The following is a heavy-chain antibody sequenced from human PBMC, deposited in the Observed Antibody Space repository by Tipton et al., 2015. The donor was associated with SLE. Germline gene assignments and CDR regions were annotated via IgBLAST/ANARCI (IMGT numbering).Heavy chain of an antibody. D-gene: IGHD3-16*01. CDR3: ARMEGMITYGGIAGL. Sequence: TLSLTCTVSGASVSSHYWNWIRQSPGKGLEWIGEVNHLGTIYYNASLKSRVTISIDTSKSHFSLKLTAVTAADTAVYYCARMEGMITYGGIAGLWGQGTVVTVSS. V-gene: IGHV4-34*01. CDR1: GASVSSHY. CDR2: VNHLGTI. J-gene: IGHJ4*02.